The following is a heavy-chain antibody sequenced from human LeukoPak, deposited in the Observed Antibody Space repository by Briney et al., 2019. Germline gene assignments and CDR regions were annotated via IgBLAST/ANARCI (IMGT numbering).Heavy chain of an antibody. J-gene: IGHJ6*03. CDR1: GFTFTSYS. V-gene: IGHV3-21*04. Sequence: GRSLRLSCAASGFTFTSYSMNWVRQAPGKWLEWVSSISSSSSYIYYADSVKGRLTISRDNAKNSLYLQMNSLRAEDTALYYCARGGLTIFGVVNYMDVWGKGTTVTVSS. D-gene: IGHD3-3*01. CDR2: ISSSSSYI. CDR3: ARGGLTIFGVVNYMDV.